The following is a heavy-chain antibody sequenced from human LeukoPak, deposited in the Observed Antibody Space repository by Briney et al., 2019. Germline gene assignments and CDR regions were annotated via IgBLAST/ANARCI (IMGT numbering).Heavy chain of an antibody. CDR2: IYHSGST. CDR1: GYSISSCYY. V-gene: IGHV4-38-2*01. Sequence: PSETLSLTCAVSGYSISSCYYWGWIRQPPGKGLEWIGSIYHSGSTYYNPSLKSRVTISVDTSKNQFSLKLSSVTAADTAVYYCARRRVVAATLDAFDIWGQGTMVTVSS. D-gene: IGHD2-15*01. CDR3: ARRRVVAATLDAFDI. J-gene: IGHJ3*02.